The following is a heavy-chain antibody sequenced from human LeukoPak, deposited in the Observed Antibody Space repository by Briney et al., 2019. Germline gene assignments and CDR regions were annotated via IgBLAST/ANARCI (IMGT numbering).Heavy chain of an antibody. V-gene: IGHV4-39*01. CDR3: VRRRYYYDSSGDLGWFDP. D-gene: IGHD3-22*01. Sequence: SETLSLTCAVSGGSINTSSYHWGWIRQPPGKGLELIGSIYYSGSTHYNRSLKSRVTISADTSKNQSSQKLRSVTAADTAVYYCVRRRYYYDSSGDLGWFDPWGQGTLVTVSS. CDR1: GGSINTSSYH. J-gene: IGHJ5*02. CDR2: IYYSGST.